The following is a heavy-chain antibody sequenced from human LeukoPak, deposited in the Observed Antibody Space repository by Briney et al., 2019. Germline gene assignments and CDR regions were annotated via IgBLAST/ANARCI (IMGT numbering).Heavy chain of an antibody. Sequence: PGGSLRLSCAASGFTFSSYWMSWVRQAPGNGLEWVANIKQDGSEKYYVDSVKGRFTISRDNAKNSLYLQMNSLRAEDTAVYYCARLPSEWESYLRGAFDIWGQGTMVTVSS. J-gene: IGHJ3*02. CDR2: IKQDGSEK. D-gene: IGHD1-26*01. CDR1: GFTFSSYW. V-gene: IGHV3-7*01. CDR3: ARLPSEWESYLRGAFDI.